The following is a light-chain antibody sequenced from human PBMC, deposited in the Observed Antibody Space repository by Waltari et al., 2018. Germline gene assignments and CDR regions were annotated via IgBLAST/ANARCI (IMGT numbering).Light chain of an antibody. CDR1: SSDIGRYDI. CDR2: YVS. Sequence: QSALTQPAAVSGSPGQSVTISCTGASSDIGRYDIVSWYQQHPGNAPKLVISYVSKRPSGVSDRFSGSESGDTASLTISGLQFEDEADYYCCSYAGNYVWVFGGGTRLTVL. V-gene: IGLV2-23*02. CDR3: CSYAGNYVWV. J-gene: IGLJ3*02.